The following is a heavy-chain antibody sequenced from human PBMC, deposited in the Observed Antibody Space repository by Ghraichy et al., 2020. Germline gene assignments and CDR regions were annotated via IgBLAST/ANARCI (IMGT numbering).Heavy chain of an antibody. J-gene: IGHJ6*02. D-gene: IGHD5-12*01. Sequence: GGSLRLSCAASGFTFSSYAMSWVRQAPGKGLEWVSAISGSGGSTYYADSVKGRFTISRDNSKNTLYLQMNSLRAEDTAVYYCASHNKGYSGYDYYYYYYGMDVWGQGTTVTVSS. CDR3: ASHNKGYSGYDYYYYYYGMDV. V-gene: IGHV3-23*01. CDR2: ISGSGGST. CDR1: GFTFSSYA.